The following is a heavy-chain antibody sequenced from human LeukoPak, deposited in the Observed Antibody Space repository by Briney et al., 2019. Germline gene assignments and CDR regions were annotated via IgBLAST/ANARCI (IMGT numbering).Heavy chain of an antibody. J-gene: IGHJ4*02. CDR1: GGSISSSSYY. Sequence: PSETLSLTCTVSGGSISSSSYYWSWVRQPAGKGLEWIGRIYASGSTNYNPSLKSRVTISVDTSKNQFSLKLSSVTAADTAVYYCARHEEEDGYNAKTFDYWGQGTLVTVSS. CDR3: ARHEEEDGYNAKTFDY. CDR2: IYASGST. V-gene: IGHV4-61*02. D-gene: IGHD5-24*01.